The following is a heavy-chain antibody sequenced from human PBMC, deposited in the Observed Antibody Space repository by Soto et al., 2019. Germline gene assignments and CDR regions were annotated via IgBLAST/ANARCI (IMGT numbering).Heavy chain of an antibody. CDR1: EFNFGSYA. D-gene: IGHD2-2*02. Sequence: EVQLLEYGGSLVQPGGSLRLSCTASEFNFGSYAMSWVSQAPEKGLEWVSGITDGGGSKFYADSVQGRFTISRDNSKNTLYLQMSRLTAEDTAIYYFAKVGLFRNGYIGVVRGDYWCQGTLVTVSA. J-gene: IGHJ4*02. CDR2: ITDGGGSK. V-gene: IGHV3-23*01. CDR3: AKVGLFRNGYIGVVRGDY.